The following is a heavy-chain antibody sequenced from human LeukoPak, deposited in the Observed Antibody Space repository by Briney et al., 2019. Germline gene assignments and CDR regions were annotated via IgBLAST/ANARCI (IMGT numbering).Heavy chain of an antibody. CDR3: AKEGTAMASSYFDY. Sequence: GGSLRLSCAASGFTFSSYGMQWVRQAPGKGLEWVAVISHDGTVQHYADSVKGRFTISRDNSDNTLYLQMNSLRDEDTAMYYCAKEGTAMASSYFDYWGQGTLITVSS. CDR1: GFTFSSYG. V-gene: IGHV3-30*18. D-gene: IGHD5-18*01. CDR2: ISHDGTVQ. J-gene: IGHJ4*02.